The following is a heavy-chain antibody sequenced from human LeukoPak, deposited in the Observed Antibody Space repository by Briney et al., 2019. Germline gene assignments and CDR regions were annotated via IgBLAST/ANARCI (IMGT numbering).Heavy chain of an antibody. Sequence: PSETLSLTCTVSGGSIDSTSYYWSWIRQPPGKGLEWIGYIYYSGSTNYNPSLKSRVTISVDTSKNQFSLKLSSVTAADTAVYYCARGTVTMDYWGRGTLVTVSS. J-gene: IGHJ4*02. D-gene: IGHD4-17*01. CDR2: IYYSGST. V-gene: IGHV4-61*01. CDR1: GGSIDSTSYY. CDR3: ARGTVTMDY.